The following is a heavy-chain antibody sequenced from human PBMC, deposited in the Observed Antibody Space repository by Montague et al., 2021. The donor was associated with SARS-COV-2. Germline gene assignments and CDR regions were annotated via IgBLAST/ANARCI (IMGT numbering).Heavy chain of an antibody. J-gene: IGHJ5*02. D-gene: IGHD3-16*01. CDR1: AGAIRDTDYF. CDR2: IYYSGTT. V-gene: IGHV4-39*01. CDR3: ARHRDNLGSLNWFAL. Sequence: SETLSLTCTVSAGAIRDTDYFWGWIRQPPGKGLEWIGSIYYSGTTXHXXXXKXRVTISVDTSKNQFSLKLRSVTAADTAVYFCARHRDNLGSLNWFALWGQGTLVTVSS.